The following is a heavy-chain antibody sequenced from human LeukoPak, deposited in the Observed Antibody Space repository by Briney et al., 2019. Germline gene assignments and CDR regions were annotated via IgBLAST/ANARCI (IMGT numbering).Heavy chain of an antibody. CDR3: AREGTSGWYIY. CDR2: IYHSGRA. CDR1: GFSISSGYY. J-gene: IGHJ4*02. Sequence: PSETLSLTCAVSGFSISSGYYWGWIRQPPGKGLEWIGIIYHSGRAYYSPSLKSRVTISVDTSKNQFSLHLSSMTAADTAVYYCAREGTSGWYIYWRQGTLVTVSS. D-gene: IGHD6-19*01. V-gene: IGHV4-38-2*02.